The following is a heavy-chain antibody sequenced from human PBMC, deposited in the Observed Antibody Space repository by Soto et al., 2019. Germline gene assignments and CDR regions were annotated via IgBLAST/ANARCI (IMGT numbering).Heavy chain of an antibody. CDR3: ARGSFDWFPYFDY. CDR2: INAGNGNT. CDR1: GYTFTSFA. Sequence: QVQLLQSGAAVKKPGASVKISCKASGYTFTSFAMHWVRQAPGQRLEWMGWINAGNGNTKYSQSFKGRFTITGDTSAGTAYMELGSLRSEDTAVYYCARGSFDWFPYFDYWAQGTLVTVSS. D-gene: IGHD3-9*01. J-gene: IGHJ4*02. V-gene: IGHV1-3*01.